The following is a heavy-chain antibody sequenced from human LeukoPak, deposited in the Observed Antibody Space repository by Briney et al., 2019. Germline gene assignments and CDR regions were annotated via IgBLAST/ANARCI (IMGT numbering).Heavy chain of an antibody. CDR1: GFTFSSYS. CDR3: ARVIPEGGSYPFDY. Sequence: GGSLRLSCAGSGFTFSSYSMNWVRQAPGKGLEWVSCISTSSSYKYYADSVKGRFTISRDNRRNSLYLQMNSLRAEDTAVYYCARVIPEGGSYPFDYWGQGTLVTVSS. D-gene: IGHD1-26*01. CDR2: ISTSSSYK. V-gene: IGHV3-21*04. J-gene: IGHJ4*02.